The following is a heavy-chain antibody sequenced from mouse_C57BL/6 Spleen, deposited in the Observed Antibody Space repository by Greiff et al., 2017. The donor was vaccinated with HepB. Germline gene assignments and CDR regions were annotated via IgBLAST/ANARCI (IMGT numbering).Heavy chain of an antibody. D-gene: IGHD2-3*01. Sequence: EVQLVESGGGLVQPKGSLKLSCAASGFTFNTYAMHWVRQAPGKGLEWVARIRSKSSDYATYYADSVKDRFTISRDDSQSMLYLQMNNLKTEDTAMYYCVRERWLLPVYYFDYWGQGTTLTVSS. CDR1: GFTFNTYA. CDR2: IRSKSSDYAT. J-gene: IGHJ2*01. V-gene: IGHV10-3*01. CDR3: VRERWLLPVYYFDY.